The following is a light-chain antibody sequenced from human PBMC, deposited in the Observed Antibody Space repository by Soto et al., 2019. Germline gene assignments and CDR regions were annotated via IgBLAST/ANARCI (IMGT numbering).Light chain of an antibody. CDR1: ESISGW. CDR3: QQYNSYPRT. J-gene: IGKJ1*01. V-gene: IGKV1-5*03. CDR2: KAS. Sequence: DIQMTQSPSTLSASVGDRVTITCRASESISGWLAWYQQKPGKAPKLMIFKASTLESGVPSRFSGSGSGTEFTLSISSLQPDDFAIYSCQQYNSYPRTFGQGTKVEIK.